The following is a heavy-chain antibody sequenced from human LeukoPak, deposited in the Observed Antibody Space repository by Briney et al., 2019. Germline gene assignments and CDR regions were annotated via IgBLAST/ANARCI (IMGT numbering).Heavy chain of an antibody. V-gene: IGHV3-7*03. CDR3: VAGRYYYGMDV. CDR2: IKQDGSEK. Sequence: PGGSLRLSCAASGFTFSSYWMSWVRQAPGKGLEWVANIKQDGSEKYYVDSVKGRITISRDNAKNSLYLQMNSLRAEDTAVYYCVAGRYYYGMDVWGQGTTVTVSS. CDR1: GFTFSSYW. J-gene: IGHJ6*02.